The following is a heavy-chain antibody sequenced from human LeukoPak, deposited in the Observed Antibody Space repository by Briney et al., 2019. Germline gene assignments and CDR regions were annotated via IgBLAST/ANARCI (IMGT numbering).Heavy chain of an antibody. J-gene: IGHJ5*02. CDR1: GGSISSSSYY. Sequence: PSGTLSLTCAVSGGSISSSSYYWGWIRQPPGKGLEWIGSIYYSGSTYYNPSLKSRVTISVDTSKNQFSLKLSSVTAADTAVYYCARHRTPGSITMIVVVSRSNWFDPWGQGTLVTVSS. CDR2: IYYSGST. D-gene: IGHD3-22*01. V-gene: IGHV4-39*01. CDR3: ARHRTPGSITMIVVVSRSNWFDP.